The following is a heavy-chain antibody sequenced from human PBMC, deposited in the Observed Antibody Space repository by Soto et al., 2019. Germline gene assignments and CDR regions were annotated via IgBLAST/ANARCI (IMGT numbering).Heavy chain of an antibody. Sequence: QVQLVQSGAEVKKSGSSVKVSCKASGGTFSTYTFSWVRQAPGQGLEWMGRIIPIFGTPYYAQKFQGRVTITAAKSTSTVDMGLRSLGSDDTAVYFCARGLECRGYCLDKPTWFGPWGQGTLVTVSS. V-gene: IGHV1-69*06. D-gene: IGHD2-15*01. CDR2: IIPIFGTP. J-gene: IGHJ5*02. CDR3: ARGLECRGYCLDKPTWFGP. CDR1: GGTFSTYT.